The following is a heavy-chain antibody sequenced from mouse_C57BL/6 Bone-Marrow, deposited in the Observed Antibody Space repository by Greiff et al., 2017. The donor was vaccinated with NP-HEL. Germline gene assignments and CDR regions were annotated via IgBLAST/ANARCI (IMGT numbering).Heavy chain of an antibody. D-gene: IGHD1-1*02. CDR3: ARQGWSAY. V-gene: IGHV7-3*01. CDR2: IRNKANGYTT. CDR1: GFTFTDYY. J-gene: IGHJ3*01. Sequence: EVQRVESGGGLVQPGGSLSLSCAASGFTFTDYYMSWVRQPPGKALEWLGFIRNKANGYTTEYSASVKGRFTISRDNSQSILYLQMNALRAEDSATYYCARQGWSAYWGQGTLVTVSA.